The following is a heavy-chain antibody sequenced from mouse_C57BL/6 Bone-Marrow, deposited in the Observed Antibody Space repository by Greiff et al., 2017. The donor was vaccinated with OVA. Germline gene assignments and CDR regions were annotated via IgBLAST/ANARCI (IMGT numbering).Heavy chain of an antibody. CDR2: INPGSGGT. D-gene: IGHD1-1*01. Sequence: QVQLQQSGAELVRPGTSVKVSCKASGYAFTNYLIEWVKQSPGQGLEWIGVINPGSGGTNYNEKFKGKATLPADKSSSTAYMQLSSLTSEDSAVYFCARTVVRWYFDVWGTGTTVTVSS. J-gene: IGHJ1*03. V-gene: IGHV1-54*01. CDR3: ARTVVRWYFDV. CDR1: GYAFTNYL.